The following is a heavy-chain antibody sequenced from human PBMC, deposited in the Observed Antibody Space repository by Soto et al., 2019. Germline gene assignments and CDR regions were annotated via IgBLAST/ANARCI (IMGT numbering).Heavy chain of an antibody. J-gene: IGHJ6*02. Sequence: QVQLVQSGAEVKKPGSSVKVSCKASGGTFSSYAISWVRQAPGQGLEWMGGIIPIFGTANYAQKFQGRVTFAADESTSTAYMELSSLRSEDTAVYYCAKEDIVVVVAAVYYYYGMDVWGQGTTVTVSS. D-gene: IGHD2-15*01. CDR3: AKEDIVVVVAAVYYYYGMDV. CDR2: IIPIFGTA. CDR1: GGTFSSYA. V-gene: IGHV1-69*12.